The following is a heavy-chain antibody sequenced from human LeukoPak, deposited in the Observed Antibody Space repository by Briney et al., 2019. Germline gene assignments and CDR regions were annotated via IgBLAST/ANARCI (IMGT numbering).Heavy chain of an antibody. D-gene: IGHD6-13*01. CDR2: ISSSSSYI. V-gene: IGHV3-21*01. J-gene: IGHJ6*03. CDR1: GFTFSSYS. CDR3: ARDDEGAQLAFYYYYYYMDV. Sequence: GGSPRLSCAASGFTFSSYSMNWVRQAPGKGLEWVSSISSSSSYIYYADSVKGRFTISRDNAKNSLYLQMNSLRAEDTAVYYCARDDEGAQLAFYYYYYYMDVWGKGTTVTVSS.